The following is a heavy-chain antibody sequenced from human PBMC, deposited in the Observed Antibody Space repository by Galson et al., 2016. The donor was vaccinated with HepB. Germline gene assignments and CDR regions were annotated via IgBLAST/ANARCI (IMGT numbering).Heavy chain of an antibody. CDR3: ARDHNYRLDL. D-gene: IGHD5-24*01. CDR1: GFTFSDSL. Sequence: SLRLSCAASGFTFSDSLMAWVRQAPGEGLEWVANIKYDGSENHYVDSVKGRFTISRDNAQNSVFLQMSGLRAEDTAVYYCARDHNYRLDLWGQGTLVTVSS. CDR2: IKYDGSEN. J-gene: IGHJ4*02. V-gene: IGHV3-7*01.